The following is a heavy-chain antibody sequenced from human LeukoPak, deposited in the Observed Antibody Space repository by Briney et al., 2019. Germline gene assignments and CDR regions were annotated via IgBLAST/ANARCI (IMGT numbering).Heavy chain of an antibody. CDR2: IYYGGST. J-gene: IGHJ4*02. CDR3: ARARMTTVTDFDY. CDR1: GGSISSSNYY. V-gene: IGHV4-39*07. Sequence: PSETLSLTCTVSGGSISSSNYYWGWIRQPPGKGLDWIASIYYGGSTYYNPSLKRRVTISIDTSKNQFSLKLNSVTAADTAVYYCARARMTTVTDFDYWGRGTLVTVSS. D-gene: IGHD4-17*01.